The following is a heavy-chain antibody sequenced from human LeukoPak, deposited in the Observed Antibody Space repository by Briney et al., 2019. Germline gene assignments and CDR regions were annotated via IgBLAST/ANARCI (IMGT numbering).Heavy chain of an antibody. CDR3: ARGRAILENWFDP. D-gene: IGHD1-1*01. Sequence: ASVKVSCKASGYTFTSYGISWVRQAPGQGLEWMGWINPNSGGTNYAQKFQGRVTMTRDTSISTAYMELRRLRSDDTAVYYCARGRAILENWFDPWGQGTLVTVSS. V-gene: IGHV1-2*02. CDR1: GYTFTSYG. J-gene: IGHJ5*02. CDR2: INPNSGGT.